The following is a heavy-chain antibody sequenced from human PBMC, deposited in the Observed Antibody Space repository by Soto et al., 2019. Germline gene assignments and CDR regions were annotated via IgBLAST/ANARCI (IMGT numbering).Heavy chain of an antibody. D-gene: IGHD4-17*01. CDR3: VRGYSDYTDYFDY. J-gene: IGHJ4*02. Sequence: EVQLVESGGGLVQPGGSLRLSCTTSGFSFSSFWMIWVRQAPGKGLEWVAIIKQDGSEKYYVDSVKGRFTVSRDNAEKSLYLQMDSLRPDDTAVYYCVRGYSDYTDYFDYWGQGALVTVSS. CDR1: GFSFSSFW. CDR2: IKQDGSEK. V-gene: IGHV3-7*03.